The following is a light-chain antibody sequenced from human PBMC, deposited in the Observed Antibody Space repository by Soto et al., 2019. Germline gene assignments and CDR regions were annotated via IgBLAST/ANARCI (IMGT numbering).Light chain of an antibody. V-gene: IGLV2-23*02. CDR1: SRDVGRYNL. CDR3: CSYAGIYV. J-gene: IGLJ1*01. CDR2: EVT. Sequence: QSALTQPASVSGSPGQSITISCTGTSRDVGRYNLVSWYQQHPGKAPKLMIYEVTKRPSGVSHRFSGSKSGTTASLTISGLQAEDEADYYCCSYAGIYVFGNGTKVTVL.